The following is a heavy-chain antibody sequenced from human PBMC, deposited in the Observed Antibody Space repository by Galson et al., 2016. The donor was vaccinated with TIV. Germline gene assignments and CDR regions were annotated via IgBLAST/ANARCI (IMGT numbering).Heavy chain of an antibody. D-gene: IGHD1-7*01. CDR3: ARNNWNYEGAFDI. CDR2: IKQDGSEK. CDR1: GFTFSNYE. V-gene: IGHV3-7*01. Sequence: SLRLSCAGSGFTFSNYEMNWVRQAPGKGLEWVANIKQDGSEKHYVDSVKGQFTISRDNAKNSLYLQMNNLRAEDTAVYYCARNNWNYEGAFDIWGQGTMVTVSS. J-gene: IGHJ3*02.